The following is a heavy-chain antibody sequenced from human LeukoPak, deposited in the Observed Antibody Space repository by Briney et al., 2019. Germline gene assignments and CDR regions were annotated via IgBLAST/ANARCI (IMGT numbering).Heavy chain of an antibody. Sequence: GGSLRLSCAASGFTFSSYSMNWVRQAPGKGLEWVSYISSSSITIHYADSVKGRFTISRDNAENSLYLQMTSLKDEDTAVYYCAKGSHHYASGSRLDYWGQGTLVTLSS. D-gene: IGHD3-10*01. CDR3: AKGSHHYASGSRLDY. CDR2: ISSSSITI. CDR1: GFTFSSYS. J-gene: IGHJ4*02. V-gene: IGHV3-48*02.